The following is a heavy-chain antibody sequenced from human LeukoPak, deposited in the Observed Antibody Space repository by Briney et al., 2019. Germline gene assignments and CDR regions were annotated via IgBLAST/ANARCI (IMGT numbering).Heavy chain of an antibody. D-gene: IGHD1-26*01. CDR1: GGSISTYY. CDR3: AREEWELSSNFDY. CDR2: IYYSGST. V-gene: IGHV4-59*12. Sequence: SETLSLTCTVSGGSISTYYWSWIRQSPGKGLEWIGSIYYSGSTNYNPSLKSRVTISVDTSKNQFSLELSSVTAADTAVYYCAREEWELSSNFDYWGQGTLVTVSS. J-gene: IGHJ4*02.